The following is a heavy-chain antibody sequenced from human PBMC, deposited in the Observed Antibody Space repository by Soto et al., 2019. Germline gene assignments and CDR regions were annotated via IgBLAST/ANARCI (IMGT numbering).Heavy chain of an antibody. V-gene: IGHV4-34*01. Sequence: QVQLQQWGAGLLKPSETLSLTCAVYGGSFSGYYWSWIRQPPGKGLEWIGEINHSGSTNYNPSLKSRVTISVDTSKNQFSLKLSSVTAADTAVYYCARDLMKGWRLPVADYWGQGTLVTVSS. CDR3: ARDLMKGWRLPVADY. CDR1: GGSFSGYY. CDR2: INHSGST. J-gene: IGHJ4*02. D-gene: IGHD3-16*01.